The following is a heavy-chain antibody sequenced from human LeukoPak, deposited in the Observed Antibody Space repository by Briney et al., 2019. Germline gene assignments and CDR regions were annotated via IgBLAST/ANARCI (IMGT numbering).Heavy chain of an antibody. D-gene: IGHD5-18*01. V-gene: IGHV3-11*01. CDR3: AKTIYTYGRAFDY. CDR2: ISSSGSTI. CDR1: GFTFSDYY. Sequence: GGSLRLSCAASGFTFSDYYMNWIRQAPGKGLEWVSYISSSGSTIYYADSMKGRFTISRDNSKNTLYLQMNSLRAEDTAVYYCAKTIYTYGRAFDYWGQGTLVTVSS. J-gene: IGHJ4*02.